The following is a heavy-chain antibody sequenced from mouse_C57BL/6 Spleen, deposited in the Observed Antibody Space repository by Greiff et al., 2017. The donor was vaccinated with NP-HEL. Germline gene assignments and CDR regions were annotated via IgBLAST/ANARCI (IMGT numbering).Heavy chain of an antibody. CDR1: GYTFTSYW. CDR2: IYPSDSET. V-gene: IGHV1-61*01. D-gene: IGHD1-2*01. CDR3: ARRNGFWYFDV. Sequence: QVHVKQPGAELVRPGSSVKLSCKASGYTFTSYWMDWVKQRPGQGLEWIGNIYPSDSETHYNQKFKDKATLTVDKSSSTAYMQLSSLTSEDSAVYYCARRNGFWYFDVWGTGTTVTVSS. J-gene: IGHJ1*03.